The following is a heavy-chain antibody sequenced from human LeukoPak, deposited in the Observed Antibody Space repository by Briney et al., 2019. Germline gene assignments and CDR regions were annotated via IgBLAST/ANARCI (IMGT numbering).Heavy chain of an antibody. CDR3: AELGITMIGGV. V-gene: IGHV3-48*01. Sequence: PGGSLRLSCAASGFTFSTYSMNWVRQAPGKGLEWVSYISSSSSTISYADSAKGRFTISRDNAKNSLSLQMNSLRAEDTAVYYCAELGITMIGGVWGKGTTVTISS. J-gene: IGHJ6*04. CDR1: GFTFSTYS. D-gene: IGHD3-10*02. CDR2: ISSSSSTI.